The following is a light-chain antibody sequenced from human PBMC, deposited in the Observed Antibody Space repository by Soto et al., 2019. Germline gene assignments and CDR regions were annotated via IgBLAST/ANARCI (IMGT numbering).Light chain of an antibody. V-gene: IGKV1-8*01. CDR3: QQAASFPIT. J-gene: IGKJ5*01. CDR1: QVISSY. Sequence: AIRMTQSPSSFSASTLYRITITCRASQVISSYLAWYQQKPGKAPKLLIYAASTLQSGVPSRFSGSGSGTDFTLTINGLQPEDFATYYCQQAASFPITFGQGTRREIK. CDR2: AAS.